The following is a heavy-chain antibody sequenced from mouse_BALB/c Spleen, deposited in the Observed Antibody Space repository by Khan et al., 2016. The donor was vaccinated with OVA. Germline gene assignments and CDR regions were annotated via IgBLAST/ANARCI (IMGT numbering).Heavy chain of an antibody. Sequence: QVQLQQSGPGLVAPSQSLSITCTVSGFSLSRYNIHWVRQPPGKGLEWLGMIWGGGGTDYNSTLKSRLSISKDNSTSQVFLKMNSLQTADTAMYYCARAYYRYDGYYAMDYWGQGTSVTVSS. V-gene: IGHV2-6-4*01. CDR1: GFSLSRYN. J-gene: IGHJ4*01. CDR2: IWGGGGT. CDR3: ARAYYRYDGYYAMDY. D-gene: IGHD2-14*01.